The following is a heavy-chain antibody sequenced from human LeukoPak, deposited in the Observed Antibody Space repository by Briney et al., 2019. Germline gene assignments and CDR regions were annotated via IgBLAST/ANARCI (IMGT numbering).Heavy chain of an antibody. CDR2: INPNSGFT. CDR3: VRLADCSSSSCRSFDY. D-gene: IGHD2-2*01. Sequence: ASVKVSCKASGYPFTGYYLHWVRQAPGRGLEWMGWINPNSGFTNYAQKFQGRVTMTRDTSISTAYMELSRLRSDDTAVYYCVRLADCSSSSCRSFDYWGQGTLVTVSS. CDR1: GYPFTGYY. J-gene: IGHJ4*02. V-gene: IGHV1-2*02.